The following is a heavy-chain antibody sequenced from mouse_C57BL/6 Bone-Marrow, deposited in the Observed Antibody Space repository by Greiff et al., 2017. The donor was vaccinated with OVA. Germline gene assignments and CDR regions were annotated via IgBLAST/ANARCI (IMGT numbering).Heavy chain of an antibody. CDR1: GYAFTNYL. D-gene: IGHD1-1*01. CDR2: INPGSGGT. CDR3: ARLNYYGSSPSDY. Sequence: QVQLQQSGAELVRPGTSVKVSCKASGYAFTNYLIEWVKQRPGQGLEWIGVINPGSGGTNYNEKFKGKATLTADKSSSTVYMQLSSLTSEDSAVYFCARLNYYGSSPSDYWGQGTTLTVSS. J-gene: IGHJ2*01. V-gene: IGHV1-54*01.